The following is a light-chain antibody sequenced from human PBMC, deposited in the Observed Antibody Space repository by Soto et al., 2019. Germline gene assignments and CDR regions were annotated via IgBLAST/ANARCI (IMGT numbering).Light chain of an antibody. Sequence: IVLTPSPASLSFSPWYRSTNYYGASQSVTNNYLAWYQQKPGLAPRLLIYDASYRANGIPDRFSGCGSGTEFTLTISSLQSEDFAVYYCQQYNNWPRGTFGQGTKVDIK. CDR1: QSVTNNY. CDR3: QQYNNWPRGT. V-gene: IGKV3D-20*01. J-gene: IGKJ1*01. CDR2: DAS.